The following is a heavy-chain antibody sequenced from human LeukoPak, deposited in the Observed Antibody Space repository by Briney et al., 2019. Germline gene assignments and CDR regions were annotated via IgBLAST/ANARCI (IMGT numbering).Heavy chain of an antibody. D-gene: IGHD3-22*01. CDR3: ARGGPGSGYHYYLDY. V-gene: IGHV4-59*01. Sequence: SQTLSLTHPVSGASISSYYWSCIRQPPGKGLEWIGFISYSVSTTYNPSLKSRVTISLDTSKNQFSLNLSSVTGADTAVYHCARGGPGSGYHYYLDYWGQGTLVTVSS. J-gene: IGHJ4*02. CDR1: GASISSYY. CDR2: ISYSVST.